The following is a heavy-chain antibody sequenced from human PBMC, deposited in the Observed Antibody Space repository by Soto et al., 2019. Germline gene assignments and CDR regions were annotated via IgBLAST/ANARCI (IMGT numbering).Heavy chain of an antibody. CDR3: ARAGYYDFWSGYSAYHYYYYYMDV. J-gene: IGHJ6*03. CDR2: ISSNGGST. V-gene: IGHV3-64*01. D-gene: IGHD3-3*01. Sequence: SGGSLRLSCAASGFTFSSYAMHWVRQAPGKGLEYVSAISSNGGSTYYANSVKGRFTISRGNSKNTLYLQMGSLRAEDMAVYYCARAGYYDFWSGYSAYHYYYYYMDVWGKGTTVTVSS. CDR1: GFTFSSYA.